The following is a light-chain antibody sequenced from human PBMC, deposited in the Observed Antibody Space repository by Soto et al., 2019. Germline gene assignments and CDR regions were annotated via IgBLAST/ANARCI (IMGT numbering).Light chain of an antibody. CDR3: VSDTHSTTYV. V-gene: IGLV2-14*03. Sequence: QSALTQPASVSDSPGQSITISCTGTSSDVGGSNFVSWYQLHPGKPPKLIIYDVANRPSGVSNRFAGSNSGSTASLIISRRQTEDDDDYYCVSDTHSTTYVFGTGTKVTVL. J-gene: IGLJ1*01. CDR1: SSDVGGSNF. CDR2: DVA.